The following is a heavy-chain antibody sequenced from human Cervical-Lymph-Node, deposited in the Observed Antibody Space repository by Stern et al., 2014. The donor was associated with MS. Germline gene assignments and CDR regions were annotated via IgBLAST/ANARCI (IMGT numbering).Heavy chain of an antibody. CDR2: IIPMFGTA. CDR1: GGTLSNYG. CDR3: ARDGDSSMLGLDV. J-gene: IGHJ6*02. D-gene: IGHD4-17*01. Sequence: QMQLVQSGAEVKKPGSSVKVSCKASGGTLSNYGISWVRQAPGQGLEWMGGIIPMFGTANYAQKFQGRVTLTADDSTNTAYMELSSLTSEDTAVYYCARDGDSSMLGLDVWGQGTTVTVSS. V-gene: IGHV1-69*01.